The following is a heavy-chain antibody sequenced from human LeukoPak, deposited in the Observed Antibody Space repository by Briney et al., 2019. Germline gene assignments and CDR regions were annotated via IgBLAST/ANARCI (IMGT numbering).Heavy chain of an antibody. CDR1: GYTFTSYA. J-gene: IGHJ1*01. D-gene: IGHD5-24*01. CDR3: ARAMRVRWLQLGEGYFQH. V-gene: IGHV7-4-1*02. CDR2: INTNSRNI. Sequence: ASVKVSCKASGYTFTSYAMNWVRQAPGQGLEWMGWINTNSRNITYAQGFTGRFVFSLDTSVSTTYLQISSLKAEDTAVYYCARAMRVRWLQLGEGYFQHWGQGTLVTVSS.